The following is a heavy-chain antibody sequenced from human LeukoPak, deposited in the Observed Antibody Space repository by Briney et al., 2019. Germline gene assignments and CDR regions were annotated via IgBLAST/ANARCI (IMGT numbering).Heavy chain of an antibody. CDR2: IRFDGSNK. J-gene: IGHJ6*03. CDR1: GFTFSNYG. D-gene: IGHD5-12*01. Sequence: PGGSLRLSCAASGFTFSNYGMHWVRQAPGKGLEWVAFIRFDGSNKYDADSVKGRFTISRDNSKNTLYLQMNSLRAEDTAVYYCARVVVEYSGYDGINYMDVWGKGTTVTVSS. CDR3: ARVVVEYSGYDGINYMDV. V-gene: IGHV3-30*02.